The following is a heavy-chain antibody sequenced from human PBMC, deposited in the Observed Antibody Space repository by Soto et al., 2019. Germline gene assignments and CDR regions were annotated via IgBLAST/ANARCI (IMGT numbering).Heavy chain of an antibody. V-gene: IGHV3-9*01. CDR3: AKALTEAVAGAWFDP. Sequence: GGSLRLSCAASGFTFDDYAMHWVRQAPGKGLEWVSGISWNSGSIGYADSVKGRFTISRDNAKNSLYLQMNSLRAEDTALYYCAKALTEAVAGAWFDPWGQGTLVTVSS. J-gene: IGHJ5*02. CDR1: GFTFDDYA. CDR2: ISWNSGSI. D-gene: IGHD6-19*01.